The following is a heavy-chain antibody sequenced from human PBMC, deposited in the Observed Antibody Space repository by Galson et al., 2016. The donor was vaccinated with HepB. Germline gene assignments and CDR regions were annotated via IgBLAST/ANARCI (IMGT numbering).Heavy chain of an antibody. CDR1: GLSLSTSGVG. CDR3: AHKRRSFDDYGDHYLDY. V-gene: IGHV2-5*02. D-gene: IGHD4-17*01. CDR2: IYWDDDK. J-gene: IGHJ4*02. Sequence: PALVKPTQTLTLTCTLSGLSLSTSGVGVGWIRQPPGKALEWLALIYWDDDKRYSPSLKYRLTITKDTSKNQLVLIMTNMDPVDTATYYCAHKRRSFDDYGDHYLDYWGQGTLVTVSS.